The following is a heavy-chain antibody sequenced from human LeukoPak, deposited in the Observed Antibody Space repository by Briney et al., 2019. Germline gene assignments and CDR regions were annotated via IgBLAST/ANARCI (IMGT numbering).Heavy chain of an antibody. J-gene: IGHJ6*02. CDR1: GFTFSSYA. D-gene: IGHD2-15*01. CDR3: AKSSGGSQRPYYYYGMDV. V-gene: IGHV3-23*01. CDR2: ISGSGGST. Sequence: PGGSLRLSCAASGFTFSSYAMSWVRQAPGKGLEWVSGISGSGGSTYYADSVKGRFTISRDNAKNSLYLQMNSLRAEDTALYYCAKSSGGSQRPYYYYGMDVWGQGTTVTVSS.